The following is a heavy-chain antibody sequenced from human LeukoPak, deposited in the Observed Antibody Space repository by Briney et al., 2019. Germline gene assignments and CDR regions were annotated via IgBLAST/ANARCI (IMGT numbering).Heavy chain of an antibody. Sequence: PGGSLRLSCAASGFTFSSYSMNWVRQAPGKGLEWVSSISSSSSYTYYADSVKGRFTISRDNAKNSLYLQMNSLRAEDTAVYYCARDRNSDVWGQGTTVTVSS. CDR3: ARDRNSDV. D-gene: IGHD1-7*01. CDR1: GFTFSSYS. V-gene: IGHV3-21*01. CDR2: ISSSSSYT. J-gene: IGHJ6*02.